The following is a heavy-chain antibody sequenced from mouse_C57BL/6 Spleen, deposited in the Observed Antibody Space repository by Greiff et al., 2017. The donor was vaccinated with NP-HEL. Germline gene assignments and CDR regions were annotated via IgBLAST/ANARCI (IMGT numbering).Heavy chain of an antibody. CDR1: GYSITSGYD. CDR2: ISYSGST. J-gene: IGHJ3*01. Sequence: EVQLVESGPGMVKPSQSLSLTCTVTGYSITSGYDWHWIRHFPGNKLEWMGYISYSGSTNYNPSLKSRISITHDTSKNHFFLKLNSVTTEDTATYYCARDDYDYPIFAYWGQGTLVTVSA. V-gene: IGHV3-1*01. CDR3: ARDDYDYPIFAY. D-gene: IGHD2-4*01.